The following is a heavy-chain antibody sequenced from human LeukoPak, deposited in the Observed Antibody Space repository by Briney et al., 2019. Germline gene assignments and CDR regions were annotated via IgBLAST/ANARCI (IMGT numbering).Heavy chain of an antibody. CDR2: ISAYNGNT. D-gene: IGHD3-22*01. CDR1: GYTFTSYG. Sequence: GASVKVSCKASGYTFTSYGISWVRQAPGQGLEWMGWISAYNGNTNHAQKLQGRVTMTTDTSTSTAYMELRSLRSDDTAVYYCARDPTNYYDSSGYEFQHWGQGTLVTVSS. CDR3: ARDPTNYYDSSGYEFQH. J-gene: IGHJ1*01. V-gene: IGHV1-18*01.